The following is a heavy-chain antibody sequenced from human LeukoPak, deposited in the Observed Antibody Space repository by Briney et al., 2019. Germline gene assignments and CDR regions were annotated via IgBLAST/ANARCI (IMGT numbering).Heavy chain of an antibody. J-gene: IGHJ4*02. CDR3: ARVAYCGGDCYSLDY. CDR2: IYTSGST. D-gene: IGHD2-21*02. V-gene: IGHV4-61*02. Sequence: PSQTLSLTCTVSGGSISSGGYYWSWIRQPAGKGLEWIGRIYTSGSTNYNPSLKSRVTMSVDTSKNQFSLKLSSVTAADTAVYYCARVAYCGGDCYSLDYWGQGTLVTVSS. CDR1: GGSISSGGYY.